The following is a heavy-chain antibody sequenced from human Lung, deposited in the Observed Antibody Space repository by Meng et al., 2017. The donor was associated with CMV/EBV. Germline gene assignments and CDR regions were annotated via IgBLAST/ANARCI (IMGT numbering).Heavy chain of an antibody. J-gene: IGHJ5*02. CDR1: GYTFTGYY. D-gene: IGHD3-9*01. CDR2: INPNSGGT. Sequence: ASVKVSXKASGYTFTGYYMHWVRQAPGQGLEWMGWINPNSGGTNYAQKFQGRVTMTRDTSISTAYMELSRLRSDDTAVYYCARGVNYDILTSPWGQGTLVTVSS. V-gene: IGHV1-2*02. CDR3: ARGVNYDILTSP.